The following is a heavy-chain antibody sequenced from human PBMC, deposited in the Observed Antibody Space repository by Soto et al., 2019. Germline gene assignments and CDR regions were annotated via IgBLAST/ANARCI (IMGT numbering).Heavy chain of an antibody. D-gene: IGHD4-4*01. Sequence: QLQLQESGPGLVQPSETLSLTCTVSGDSISSSSYYWGWIRQPPGKGLEWIGSIYYSGSTYYNPSRESRVTIAVDTSQHQFSLELSCVTASDSALYCCASPPLIPDYGTYLIGGQGTLVTVS. CDR1: GDSISSSSYY. V-gene: IGHV4-39*01. CDR3: ASPPLIPDYGTYLI. J-gene: IGHJ4*02. CDR2: IYYSGST.